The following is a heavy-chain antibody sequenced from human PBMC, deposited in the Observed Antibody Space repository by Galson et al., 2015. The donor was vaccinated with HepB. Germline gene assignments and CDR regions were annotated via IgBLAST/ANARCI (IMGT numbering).Heavy chain of an antibody. Sequence: SVKVSCKASGGTFSSYAISWARQAPGQGLEWMGGIIPMFGTANYAQKFQGRVTITADEYMSTVYMELSSLRSEDTAVYYCARVGRGDAFDIWGQGTMVTVSS. CDR2: IIPMFGTA. D-gene: IGHD1-26*01. CDR1: GGTFSSYA. V-gene: IGHV1-69*13. J-gene: IGHJ3*02. CDR3: ARVGRGDAFDI.